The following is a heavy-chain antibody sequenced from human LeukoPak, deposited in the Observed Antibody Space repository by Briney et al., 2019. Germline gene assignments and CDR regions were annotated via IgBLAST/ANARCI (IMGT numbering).Heavy chain of an antibody. Sequence: GASVKVSCKASGYTFIGHYMHWVRQAPGQGLEWMGWINPNSGGTNYAQKFQGRVTMTRDTSITTAYMEMSRLRSDDTALYYCARSPHILTGENFDYWGQGTLVTVSS. CDR2: INPNSGGT. J-gene: IGHJ4*02. CDR1: GYTFIGHY. CDR3: ARSPHILTGENFDY. V-gene: IGHV1-2*02. D-gene: IGHD3-9*01.